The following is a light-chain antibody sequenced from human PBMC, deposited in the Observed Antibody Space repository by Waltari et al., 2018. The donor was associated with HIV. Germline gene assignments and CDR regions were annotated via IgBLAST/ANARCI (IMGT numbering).Light chain of an antibody. J-gene: IGLJ3*02. CDR2: SVS. V-gene: IGLV2-14*03. Sequence: QSALTQPASVSGFLGQSITISCTGTRGDIGAYNYVSWYQQHPGDVPKVLIFSVSNRPSGVSSRFSGSKAGNTASLTLSGLQAEDEADYYCSSYTSNNTWVFGGGTKLTVL. CDR3: SSYTSNNTWV. CDR1: RGDIGAYNY.